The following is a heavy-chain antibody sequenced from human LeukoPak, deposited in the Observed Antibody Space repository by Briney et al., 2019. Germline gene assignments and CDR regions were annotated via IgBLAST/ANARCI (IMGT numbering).Heavy chain of an antibody. Sequence: SVKVSCKASGNTFSSYTITWVRQAPGQGLEWMGRIIPILGVANYAQKFQGRVTITADKSTTTDYMELSSLRSDDTAVYYCARVGAESIDYWGQGTLVTVSS. CDR2: IIPILGVA. J-gene: IGHJ4*02. CDR1: GNTFSSYT. CDR3: ARVGAESIDY. D-gene: IGHD3-16*01. V-gene: IGHV1-69*02.